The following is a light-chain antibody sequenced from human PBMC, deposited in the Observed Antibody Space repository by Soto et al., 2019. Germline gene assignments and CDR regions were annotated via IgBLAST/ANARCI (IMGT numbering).Light chain of an antibody. CDR1: QSISSW. Sequence: IQLAQSPSTLSSSVGDRVTITCRASQSISSWLAWYQQKPGKAPKLLIYDASSLESGVPSRFSGSGSGTEFTLTISSLQPDDFATYYCQQLNSLPLTFGRGTKVDI. CDR3: QQLNSLPLT. CDR2: DAS. V-gene: IGKV1-5*01. J-gene: IGKJ4*01.